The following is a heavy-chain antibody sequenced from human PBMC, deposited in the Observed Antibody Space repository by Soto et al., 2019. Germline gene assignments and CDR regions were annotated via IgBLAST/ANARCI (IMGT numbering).Heavy chain of an antibody. CDR2: IYPGDSDT. CDR3: SFRRGYNLGRDY. J-gene: IGHJ4*02. V-gene: IGHV5-51*01. CDR1: GYTFTNYW. D-gene: IGHD5-18*01. Sequence: LXESLKISCKTSGYTFTNYWIGWVRQMPGKGLEWMGIIYPGDSDTRYSPPFQGQVTISVDKSISTAYLQWSSLKASDTAMYYCSFRRGYNLGRDYSGQGTLATVSS.